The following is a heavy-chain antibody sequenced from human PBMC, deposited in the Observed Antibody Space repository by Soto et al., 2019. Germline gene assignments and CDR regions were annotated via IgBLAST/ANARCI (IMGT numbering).Heavy chain of an antibody. CDR2: IKSKTDGGTT. D-gene: IGHD3-22*01. CDR3: TTDYDSIGYYFPGPDY. Sequence: SVSNAWMNWVRQAPGKGLEWVGRIKSKTDGGTTDYAAPVKGRFTISRDYSKNTLYLQMNSLKTEDTSVYYCTTDYDSIGYYFPGPDYWGQGPLVTVSS. J-gene: IGHJ4*02. V-gene: IGHV3-15*07. CDR1: SVSNAW.